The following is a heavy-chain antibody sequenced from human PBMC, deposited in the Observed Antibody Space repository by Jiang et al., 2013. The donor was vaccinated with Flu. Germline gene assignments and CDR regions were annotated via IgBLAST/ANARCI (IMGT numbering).Heavy chain of an antibody. D-gene: IGHD2-8*01. Sequence: PGLVKPSQTLSLTCTVSGGSISSGSYYWSWIRQPAGKGLEWIGRIYTSGSTNYNPSLKSRVTISVDTSKNQFSLKLSSVTAADTAVYYCARDRGKGYCTNGVCPYGMDVWGQGTTVTVSS. V-gene: IGHV4-61*02. CDR1: GGSISSGSYY. CDR3: ARDRGKGYCTNGVCPYGMDV. J-gene: IGHJ6*02. CDR2: IYTSGST.